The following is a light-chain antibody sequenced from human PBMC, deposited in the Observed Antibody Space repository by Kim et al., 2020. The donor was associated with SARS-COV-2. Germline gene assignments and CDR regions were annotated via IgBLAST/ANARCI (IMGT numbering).Light chain of an antibody. J-gene: IGLJ3*02. CDR2: EDS. CDR3: QAWDSGTGV. Sequence: VSPGQTASITCSGDKLEDKYVCWYQQKPGQSPVRVIYEDSRRPSGIPERFLGSNSGNTATLTISGTQAMDEADYYCQAWDSGTGVFGGGTQLTVL. V-gene: IGLV3-1*01. CDR1: KLEDKY.